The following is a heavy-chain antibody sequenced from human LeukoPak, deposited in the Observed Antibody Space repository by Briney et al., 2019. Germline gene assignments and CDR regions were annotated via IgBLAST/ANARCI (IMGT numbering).Heavy chain of an antibody. J-gene: IGHJ1*01. Sequence: PSETLSLTCTVSGGSISSYYWSWIRQPPGKGLEWIGYIYHSGSTYYNPSLKSRVTISVDRSKNQFSLKLGSVTAADTAVYYCARAAAGAEYFQHWGQGTLVTVSS. CDR3: ARAAAGAEYFQH. CDR2: IYHSGST. V-gene: IGHV4-59*12. D-gene: IGHD6-13*01. CDR1: GGSISSYY.